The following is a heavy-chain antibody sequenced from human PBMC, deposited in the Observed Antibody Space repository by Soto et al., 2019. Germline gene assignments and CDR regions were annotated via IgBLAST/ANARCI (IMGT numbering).Heavy chain of an antibody. D-gene: IGHD2-2*01. CDR1: GGSFSGYY. V-gene: IGHV4-34*01. Sequence: QVQLQQWGAGLLKPSETLSLTCAVYGGSFSGYYWSWIRQHPGKGLEWIGEINHSGSTNYNPSLKSRVTISVDTSKNQFSLKLSSVTPADTAVYYCARGGGYCSSTSCPYNDYWGQGTLVTVSS. CDR3: ARGGGYCSSTSCPYNDY. J-gene: IGHJ4*02. CDR2: INHSGST.